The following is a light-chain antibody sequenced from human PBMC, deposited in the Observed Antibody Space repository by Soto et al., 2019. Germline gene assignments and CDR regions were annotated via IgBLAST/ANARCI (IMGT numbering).Light chain of an antibody. V-gene: IGKV3-20*01. Sequence: ELVLTQSPGTLSLSPGERATLSCRASQSVSSNFLAWYQQKPGQAPRLLIHGASNRATGIPDRFGGSGSGTDFTLTISRLEPEDFALYYCQRYGTSLVTFGGGTKVEIK. CDR3: QRYGTSLVT. J-gene: IGKJ4*01. CDR1: QSVSSNF. CDR2: GAS.